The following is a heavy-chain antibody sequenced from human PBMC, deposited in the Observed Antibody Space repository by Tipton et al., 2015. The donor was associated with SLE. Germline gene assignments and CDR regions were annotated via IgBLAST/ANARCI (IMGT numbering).Heavy chain of an antibody. CDR1: GDSMTDDPYY. J-gene: IGHJ5*02. CDR2: NYTSGKT. CDR3: ARQEYSGSPGGNWFDP. V-gene: IGHV4-61*09. D-gene: IGHD1-26*01. Sequence: TLSLTCAVSGDSMTDDPYYYNWIRQPAGKGLEWIGQNYTSGKTIYHPSLKSRVTMSVDTSKNQFSLKLSSVTAADTAVYYCARQEYSGSPGGNWFDPWGQGTLVTVSS.